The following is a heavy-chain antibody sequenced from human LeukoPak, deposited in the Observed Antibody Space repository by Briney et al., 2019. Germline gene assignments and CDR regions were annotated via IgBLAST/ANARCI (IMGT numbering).Heavy chain of an antibody. Sequence: SETLSLTCTDTGGSINSNHYWGWIRQPPGKGLQWIGSIYHGGSSYYNPSLTSRVTTSVDTSKNQFSLKLSSVTAADTAVYYCAKSTYYYDTFVNAFDLLGQGTVVTVSS. J-gene: IGHJ3*01. D-gene: IGHD3-22*01. V-gene: IGHV4-39*07. CDR3: AKSTYYYDTFVNAFDL. CDR1: GGSINSNHY. CDR2: IYHGGSS.